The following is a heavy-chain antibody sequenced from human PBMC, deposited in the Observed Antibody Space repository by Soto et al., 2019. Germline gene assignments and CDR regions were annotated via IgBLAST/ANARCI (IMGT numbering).Heavy chain of an antibody. CDR2: IYPVDSDT. Sequence: GESLKISCKGSGYSFTSYWIGWVRQMPGKGLERMGIIYPVDSDTRYSPSFQVQDTISADESISTADLQWSSLKASDTTMYYCARRNDGWLQFGVMDVLGQVTTVTVSS. CDR3: ARRNDGWLQFGVMDV. D-gene: IGHD5-12*01. CDR1: GYSFTSYW. J-gene: IGHJ6*02. V-gene: IGHV5-51*01.